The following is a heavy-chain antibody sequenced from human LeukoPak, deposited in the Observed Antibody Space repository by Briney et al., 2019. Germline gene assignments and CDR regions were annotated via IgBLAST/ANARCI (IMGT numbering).Heavy chain of an antibody. V-gene: IGHV1-46*01. D-gene: IGHD6-19*01. Sequence: ASVKVSCKASGYTFTSYYMHWVRQAPGQGLEWMGIINPSGGSTSYAQKFQGRVTMTRDMSTGTVYMELSSLRSEDTAVYYCARDRNKQWLVRYYYYMDVWGKGTTVTVSS. CDR1: GYTFTSYY. J-gene: IGHJ6*03. CDR2: INPSGGST. CDR3: ARDRNKQWLVRYYYYMDV.